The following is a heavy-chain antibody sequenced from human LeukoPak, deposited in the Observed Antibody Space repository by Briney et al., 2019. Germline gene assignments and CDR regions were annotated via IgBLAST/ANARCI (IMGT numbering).Heavy chain of an antibody. CDR1: GGSISSGTYY. Sequence: SETPSLTCTVSGGSISSGTYYWSWIRQPAGKGLEWIGRIYNSGNTDYNPSLKSRITISVDTSKNQFSLKLNSVTAADTAVYYCARDRGANYGSVFDSWGQGTLVTVSS. CDR3: ARDRGANYGSVFDS. J-gene: IGHJ4*02. V-gene: IGHV4-61*02. CDR2: IYNSGNT. D-gene: IGHD1-26*01.